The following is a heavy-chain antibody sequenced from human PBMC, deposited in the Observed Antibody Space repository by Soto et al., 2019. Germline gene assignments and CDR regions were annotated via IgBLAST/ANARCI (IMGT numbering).Heavy chain of an antibody. CDR3: ARYCSGGSCYHADDAFDI. V-gene: IGHV4-31*03. CDR1: GGSISSGGYY. Sequence: SETLSLTCTVSGGSISSGGYYWSWIRQHPGKGLEWIGYIYYSGSTYYNPSLKSRVTISVDTSKNQFSLKLSSVTAADTAVYYCARYCSGGSCYHADDAFDIWGQGTMVTVSS. CDR2: IYYSGST. J-gene: IGHJ3*02. D-gene: IGHD2-15*01.